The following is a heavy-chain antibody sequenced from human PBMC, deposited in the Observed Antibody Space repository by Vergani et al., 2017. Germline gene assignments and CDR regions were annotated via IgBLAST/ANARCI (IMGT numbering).Heavy chain of an antibody. J-gene: IGHJ6*03. D-gene: IGHD6-6*01. Sequence: QVQLVQSGAEVKKPGSSVKVSCKASGGTFSSYAISWVRQAPGQGLEWMGGIIPIFGTANYAQKFQGRVTITADESTSTAYMELSSLRSEDTAVYYCAKAVAYSSSFYYYYYMDVWGKGTTVTVSS. CDR1: GGTFSSYA. CDR3: AKAVAYSSSFYYYYYMDV. CDR2: IIPIFGTA. V-gene: IGHV1-69*12.